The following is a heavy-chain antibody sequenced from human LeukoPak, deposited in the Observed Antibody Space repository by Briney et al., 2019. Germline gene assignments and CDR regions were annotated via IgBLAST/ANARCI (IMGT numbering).Heavy chain of an antibody. J-gene: IGHJ6*03. CDR2: ISGSGGST. CDR3: AKQSPKYSSSWGRYYYYYYMDV. D-gene: IGHD6-6*01. CDR1: GFTFSSYA. V-gene: IGHV3-23*01. Sequence: PGGSLRLSCAASGFTFSSYAMSWVRQAPGKGLEWVSAISGSGGSTYYADSVKGRFTISRDNSKNTLYLQMNSLRAEDTAVYYCAKQSPKYSSSWGRYYYYYYMDVWGKGTTVTVSS.